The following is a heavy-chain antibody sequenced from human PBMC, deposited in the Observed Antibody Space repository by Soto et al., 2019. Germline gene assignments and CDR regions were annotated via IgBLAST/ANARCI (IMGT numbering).Heavy chain of an antibody. CDR2: INPNSGGT. D-gene: IGHD6-6*01. CDR3: AREGSSSYYYYYGMDV. Sequence: ASVKVSCKASGYTFTGYYMHWVRPAPGQGLEWMGWINPNSGGTNCAQKFQGWVTMTRDTSISTAYMELSRLRSDDTAVYYCAREGSSSYYYYYGMDVWGQGTTVTVSS. V-gene: IGHV1-2*04. J-gene: IGHJ6*02. CDR1: GYTFTGYY.